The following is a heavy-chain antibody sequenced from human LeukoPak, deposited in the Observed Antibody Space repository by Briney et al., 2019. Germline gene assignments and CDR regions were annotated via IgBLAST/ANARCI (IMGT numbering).Heavy chain of an antibody. D-gene: IGHD4-17*01. CDR2: IYHSGST. Sequence: SETLSLTCAVYGGSFSGYYWSWIRQPPGKGLEWIGYIYHSGSTYYNPSLKSRVTISVDTSKNQFSLKLSSVTAADTAVYYCARGWGYGDYNWFDPWGQGTLVTVSS. CDR3: ARGWGYGDYNWFDP. CDR1: GGSFSGYY. V-gene: IGHV4-34*01. J-gene: IGHJ5*02.